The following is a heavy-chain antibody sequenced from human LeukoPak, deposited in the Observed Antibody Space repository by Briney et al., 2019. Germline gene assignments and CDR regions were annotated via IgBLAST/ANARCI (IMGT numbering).Heavy chain of an antibody. V-gene: IGHV3-23*01. J-gene: IGHJ4*02. CDR1: GFTFSNYA. CDR2: VTASARRT. CDR3: ARGKSGYSYGY. Sequence: GGSLRLSCEASGFTFSNYAMSWVRQAPGKGLEWVSTVTASARRTYYADSVKGRFTISRDNSKNTLYLQMNSLRAEDTAVYYCARGKSGYSYGYWGQGTLVTVSS. D-gene: IGHD5-18*01.